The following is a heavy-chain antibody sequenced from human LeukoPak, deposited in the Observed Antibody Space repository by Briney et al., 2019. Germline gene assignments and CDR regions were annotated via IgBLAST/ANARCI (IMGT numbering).Heavy chain of an antibody. CDR2: ISYDGSNK. CDR3: ARGPSGYHNT. J-gene: IGHJ4*02. CDR1: GFTFSSYA. D-gene: IGHD5-12*01. Sequence: GSLRLSCAASGFTFSSYAMHWVRQAPGKGLEWVAVISYDGSNKYYADSVKGRFTISRDNSKNTLYLQMNSPRAEDTAVYYCARGPSGYHNTGGQGTLVTVSS. V-gene: IGHV3-30*04.